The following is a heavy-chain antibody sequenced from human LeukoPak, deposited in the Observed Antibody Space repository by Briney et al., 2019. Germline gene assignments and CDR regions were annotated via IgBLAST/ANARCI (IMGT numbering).Heavy chain of an antibody. CDR2: ISGNGVTT. D-gene: IGHD3-3*01. CDR3: ARDTNREQDI. CDR1: GFSFSGDY. J-gene: IGHJ6*02. Sequence: GGSLRLSCAASGFSFSGDYIHWVRRAPGKGLEYVSAISGNGVTTHYTNSVKGRFTISRDNSKNTVYLQMGSLSTEDTAVYYCARDTNREQDIWGQGTTVTVSS. V-gene: IGHV3-64*01.